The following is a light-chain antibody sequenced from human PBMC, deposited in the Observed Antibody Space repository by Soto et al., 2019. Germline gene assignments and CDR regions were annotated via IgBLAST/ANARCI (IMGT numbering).Light chain of an antibody. CDR3: QQYNRSPRT. Sequence: EIVLTQSPGTLSLSPGETATLSCRASQSDGSYLAWYQQKPGQAPRLLIYATSSRAAGIPDRFSGSGSGTDFTLTISTLEPEDFAVYYCQQYNRSPRTFGQGTKLEIK. V-gene: IGKV3-20*01. J-gene: IGKJ2*01. CDR2: ATS. CDR1: QSDGSY.